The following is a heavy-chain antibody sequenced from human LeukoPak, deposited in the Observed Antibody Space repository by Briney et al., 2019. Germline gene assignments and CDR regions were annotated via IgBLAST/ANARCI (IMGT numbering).Heavy chain of an antibody. D-gene: IGHD3-22*01. CDR2: MNPNSGNT. CDR1: GYTFTIYD. CDR3: AIPTGYDSSGYYLDY. Sequence: ASVTVSFKATGYTFTIYDINWVRQATGQGLEWMGWMNPNSGNTGYAQKFQGRVTMTRNTSISTAYMELSSLRSEDTAVYYCAIPTGYDSSGYYLDYWGQGTLVTVSS. V-gene: IGHV1-8*01. J-gene: IGHJ4*02.